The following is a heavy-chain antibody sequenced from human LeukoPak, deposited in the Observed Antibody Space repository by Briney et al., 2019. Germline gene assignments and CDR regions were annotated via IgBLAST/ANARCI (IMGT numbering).Heavy chain of an antibody. CDR1: GYTFTGYY. CDR2: INPNSGGT. Sequence: RASVKVSCKASGYTFTGYYMHWVRQAPGQGLEWMGWINPNSGGTNYAQKFQGRVTMTRDTSISTAYMELSRLRSDDTAVYYCARIVGTTVVTRANWFDPWGQGTLVTVSS. V-gene: IGHV1-2*02. CDR3: ARIVGTTVVTRANWFDP. D-gene: IGHD4-23*01. J-gene: IGHJ5*02.